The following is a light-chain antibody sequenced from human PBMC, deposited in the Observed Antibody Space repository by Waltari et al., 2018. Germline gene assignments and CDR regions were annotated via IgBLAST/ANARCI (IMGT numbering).Light chain of an antibody. CDR1: SSDVGGYNY. Sequence: QSALTQPAPVSGSAGQSITISCTGPSSDVGGYNYVSWYQQHPGKAPKLMIYDVSNWPSGVSNRFSGSKSGNTASLTISGLQAEDEADYYCSSYTSSHVVFGGGTKLTVL. CDR2: DVS. CDR3: SSYTSSHVV. J-gene: IGLJ2*01. V-gene: IGLV2-14*03.